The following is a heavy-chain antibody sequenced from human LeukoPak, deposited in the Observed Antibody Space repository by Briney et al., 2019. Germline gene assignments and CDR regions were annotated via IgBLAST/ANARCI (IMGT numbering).Heavy chain of an antibody. CDR1: GLSFRNYA. Sequence: GGSLRLSCGASGLSFRNYAKRWVRQARARGAEWVSSLRGNDETFYADSGKGRFTLSRDDSRNKGFLQLNNLRVEDTAIYYCARASWVSDPDAVRWGQGTQVTVSS. D-gene: IGHD3-10*01. V-gene: IGHV3-23*01. CDR3: ARASWVSDPDAVR. CDR2: LRGNDET. J-gene: IGHJ4*02.